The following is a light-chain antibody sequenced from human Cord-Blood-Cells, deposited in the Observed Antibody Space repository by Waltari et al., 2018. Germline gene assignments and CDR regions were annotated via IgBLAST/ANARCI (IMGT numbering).Light chain of an antibody. Sequence: QSVLTQPPSASGTPGQRVTIPCSGSSSNIGSNYVYWYQQPPGTAPKLLIYRNNQRPSGVPDRFSGSKSGTSASLAISGLRSEDEADYYCAAWDDSLSGPGVFGGGTKLTVL. CDR2: RNN. CDR1: SSNIGSNY. J-gene: IGLJ3*02. V-gene: IGLV1-47*01. CDR3: AAWDDSLSGPGV.